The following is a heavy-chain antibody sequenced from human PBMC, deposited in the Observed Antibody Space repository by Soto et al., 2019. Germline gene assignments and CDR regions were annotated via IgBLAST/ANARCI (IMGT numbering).Heavy chain of an antibody. CDR3: ARDQNHQLHDY. Sequence: PXXSLRLSFAASGFTFSSYAMSWVPQAPGKGLEWVSSISSSSSYIYYADSVKGRFTISRDNAKNSLYLQINSLRAEDTAVYYCARDQNHQLHDYWGQGTLVTVSS. CDR1: GFTFSSYA. D-gene: IGHD2-2*01. V-gene: IGHV3-21*01. CDR2: ISSSSSYI. J-gene: IGHJ4*02.